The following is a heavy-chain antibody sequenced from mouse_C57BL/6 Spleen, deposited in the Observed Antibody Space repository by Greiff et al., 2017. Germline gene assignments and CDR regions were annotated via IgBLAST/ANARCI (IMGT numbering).Heavy chain of an antibody. CDR2: INPGSGGT. V-gene: IGHV1-54*01. CDR1: GYAFTNYL. D-gene: IGHD2-4*01. Sequence: QVQLQQSGAELVRPGTSVKVSCKASGYAFTNYLIEWVKQRPGQGLEWIGVINPGSGGTNYNEKFKGKATLTADKSSSTAYMQLSSLTSEDSAVYFCARYDYDDEFAYWGQGTLVTVSA. CDR3: ARYDYDDEFAY. J-gene: IGHJ3*01.